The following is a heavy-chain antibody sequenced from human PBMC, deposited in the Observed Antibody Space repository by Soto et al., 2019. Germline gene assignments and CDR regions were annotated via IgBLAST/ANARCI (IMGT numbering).Heavy chain of an antibody. CDR1: GGSISSSSYY. D-gene: IGHD6-13*01. CDR2: IYYSGST. V-gene: IGHV4-39*01. CDR3: ARHPLHLAAAGSYNWFDP. Sequence: QLQLQESGPGLVKPSETLSLTCTVSGGSISSSSYYWGWIRQPPGKGLEWIGSIYYSGSTYYNPSLKSRVTISVDTSKNQSSRMLSSVTAADTAVYYCARHPLHLAAAGSYNWFDPWGQGTLVTVSS. J-gene: IGHJ5*02.